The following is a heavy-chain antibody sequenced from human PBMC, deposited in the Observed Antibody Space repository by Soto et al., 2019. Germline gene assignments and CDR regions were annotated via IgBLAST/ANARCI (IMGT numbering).Heavy chain of an antibody. CDR1: GGSISSGDYY. CDR3: SRFRGFETWYFDL. J-gene: IGHJ2*01. Sequence: QVQLQESGPGRVKPSQTMSLTCTVSGGSISSGDYYWSWIRQPPGRVLEWIGYIYYSGSTYYNPSRKSRVTISVDTSKNQFSLKLSSVTAADTAVYYCSRFRGFETWYFDLWGRGTLVTVSS. CDR2: IYYSGST. D-gene: IGHD3-10*01. V-gene: IGHV4-30-4*01.